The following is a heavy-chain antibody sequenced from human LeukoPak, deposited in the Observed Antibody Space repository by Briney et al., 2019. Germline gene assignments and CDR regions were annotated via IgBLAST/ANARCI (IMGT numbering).Heavy chain of an antibody. Sequence: HTGGSLRLSCAASGFTFSSYAMSWVRQAPGKGLEWVSAISGSRGSTYYTDSVKGRVTISRDNSKNKVYLQMDSLRAEDTAVYYCAKFDAEYTGSYSYYYYMDVWGKGTTVTVSS. D-gene: IGHD1-26*01. CDR3: AKFDAEYTGSYSYYYYMDV. J-gene: IGHJ6*03. V-gene: IGHV3-23*01. CDR1: GFTFSSYA. CDR2: ISGSRGST.